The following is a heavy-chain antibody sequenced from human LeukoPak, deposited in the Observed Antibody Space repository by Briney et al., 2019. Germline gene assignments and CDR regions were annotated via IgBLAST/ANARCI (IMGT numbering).Heavy chain of an antibody. CDR2: IYYSGST. J-gene: IGHJ4*02. V-gene: IGHV4-59*08. D-gene: IGHD3-22*01. CDR3: ARQDYYDSSGYYYYFDY. Sequence: PSETLSLTCTVSGGSISSYYWSWIRQPPGKGLEWIGYIYYSGSTNYNPSLKSRVTISVDTSKNQFSLKLSSVTAADMAVYYCARQDYYDSSGYYYYFDYWGQGTLVTVSS. CDR1: GGSISSYY.